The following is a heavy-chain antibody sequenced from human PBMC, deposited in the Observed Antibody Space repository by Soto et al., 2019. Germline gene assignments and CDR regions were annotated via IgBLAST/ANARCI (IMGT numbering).Heavy chain of an antibody. D-gene: IGHD3-3*01. J-gene: IGHJ6*02. Sequence: SETLSLTCAVYGGSFGGFYWSLIRGPPRKGVEGIGEINHSGSTNYNPSLKRRVTISVDASKNQFSLKLSSVTAADTAVYYCARGSQENDFWSGPLYGMDVWGQGTTVTVSS. CDR1: GGSFGGFY. CDR2: INHSGST. CDR3: ARGSQENDFWSGPLYGMDV. V-gene: IGHV4-34*01.